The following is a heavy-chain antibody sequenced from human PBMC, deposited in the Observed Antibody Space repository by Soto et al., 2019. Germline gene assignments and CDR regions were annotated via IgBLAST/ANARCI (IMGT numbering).Heavy chain of an antibody. J-gene: IGHJ6*02. CDR2: IIPFIGTA. Sequence: ASVKVSCKASGGTFSSYAISWVRQAPGQGLEWMGRIIPFIGTANYAQKFQGRVTITADESTSTAYMELTSLRSEDTAVYYCARVVMTTVPESYYYGMDVWGQGNTVTGS. D-gene: IGHD4-4*01. CDR3: ARVVMTTVPESYYYGMDV. V-gene: IGHV1-69*11. CDR1: GGTFSSYA.